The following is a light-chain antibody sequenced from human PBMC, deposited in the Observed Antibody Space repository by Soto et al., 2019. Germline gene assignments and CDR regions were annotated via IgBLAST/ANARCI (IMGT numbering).Light chain of an antibody. CDR2: KTS. CDR3: LQYDKYLWT. CDR1: QTINGW. V-gene: IGKV1-5*03. J-gene: IGKJ1*01. Sequence: DIQMTQSPSTLSASVGDSVTITCRASQTINGWLAWYQQRPGKVLKILIYKTSTLESGVTSRFRGSGSVTEFTLTISSLQPDGFATYYCLQYDKYLWTFGQGTKVEIK.